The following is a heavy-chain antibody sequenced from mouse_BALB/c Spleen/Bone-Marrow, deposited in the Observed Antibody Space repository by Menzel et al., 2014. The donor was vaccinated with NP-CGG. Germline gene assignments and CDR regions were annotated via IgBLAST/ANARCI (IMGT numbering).Heavy chain of an antibody. V-gene: IGHV5-6*01. CDR3: ASGNYYAMDY. CDR2: ISSGGSYT. CDR1: GFTFSSYG. J-gene: IGHJ4*01. Sequence: EAQLVESGGDLVKPGGSLKLSCAASGFTFSSYGMSWVRQTPDKRLEWVATISSGGSYTYYPDSVKGRFTISGDNAKNTLYLQMSSLKSEDTAMYYCASGNYYAMDYWGQGTSVTVSS. D-gene: IGHD1-1*01.